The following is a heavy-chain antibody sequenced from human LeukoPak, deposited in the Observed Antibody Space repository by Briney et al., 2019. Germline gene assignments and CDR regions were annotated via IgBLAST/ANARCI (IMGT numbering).Heavy chain of an antibody. CDR3: ASHEVGGSTFDY. Sequence: PSETLSLTCTVSGGSISSNYWSWIRQPPGKGLEYLGYIYSSGSTNYNPSLKSRVTISVDTSKNQFSLKLSSVTAADTAVYYCASHEVGGSTFDYWGQGTLVTVSS. CDR2: IYSSGST. CDR1: GGSISSNY. J-gene: IGHJ4*02. V-gene: IGHV4-59*08. D-gene: IGHD3-3*01.